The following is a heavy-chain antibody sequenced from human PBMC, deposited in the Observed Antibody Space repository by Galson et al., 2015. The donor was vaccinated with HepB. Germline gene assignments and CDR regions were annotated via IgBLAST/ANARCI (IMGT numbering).Heavy chain of an antibody. CDR2: IKQDGSEK. D-gene: IGHD3-3*01. J-gene: IGHJ4*02. V-gene: IGHV3-7*03. CDR3: ARGGRFLEWLLSGGTFDY. CDR1: GFTFSSYW. Sequence: SLRLSCAASGFTFSSYWMSWVRQAPGKGLEWVANIKQDGSEKYYVDSVKGRFTISRDNAKNSLYLQMNSLRAEDTAVYYCARGGRFLEWLLSGGTFDYWGQGTLVTVSS.